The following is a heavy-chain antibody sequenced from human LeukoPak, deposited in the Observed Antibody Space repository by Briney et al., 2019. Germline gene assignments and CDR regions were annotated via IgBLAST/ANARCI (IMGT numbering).Heavy chain of an antibody. D-gene: IGHD3-3*01. V-gene: IGHV1-8*01. CDR2: MNPNSGNT. Sequence: ASAMVSSKASGYTFTSYDINWVRQATGQGLVWMGWMNPNSGNTSYEQKFQGRVTMIRNTSISTAYMELRSLRTEDTAVYYCARGGEGLGPYNWGQGTLVTVSS. CDR3: ARGGEGLGPYN. CDR1: GYTFTSYD. J-gene: IGHJ4*02.